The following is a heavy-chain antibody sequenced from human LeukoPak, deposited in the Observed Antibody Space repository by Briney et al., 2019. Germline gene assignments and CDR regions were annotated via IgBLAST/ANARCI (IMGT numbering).Heavy chain of an antibody. CDR3: ARGVGSGDSSGYYDEGFNWCDL. D-gene: IGHD3-22*01. CDR2: IDHCGSA. J-gene: IGHJ5*02. V-gene: IGHV4-34*01. CDR1: GGSLSGYY. Sequence: SETLSLTRAVYGGSLSGYYWSWIRQPPGTELKGIREIDHCGSANENLLLKGRVPISVDTAKSQFSLRLSSVTAPDAAVYYCARGVGSGDSSGYYDEGFNWCDLWGQGTLVTVSS.